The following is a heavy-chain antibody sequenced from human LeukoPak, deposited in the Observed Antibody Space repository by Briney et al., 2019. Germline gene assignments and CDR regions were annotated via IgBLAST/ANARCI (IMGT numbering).Heavy chain of an antibody. CDR1: GGSISSGGYS. CDR3: ARSPPTDYGDYDPPQDY. J-gene: IGHJ4*02. CDR2: IYHSGST. D-gene: IGHD4-17*01. V-gene: IGHV4-30-2*01. Sequence: SETLSLTCAVSGGSISSGGYSWSWIRQPPGKGLEWIGYIYHSGSTYYNPSLKSRVTISVDTSKNQFSLKLSSVTAADTAVYYCARSPPTDYGDYDPPQDYWGQGTLVTVSS.